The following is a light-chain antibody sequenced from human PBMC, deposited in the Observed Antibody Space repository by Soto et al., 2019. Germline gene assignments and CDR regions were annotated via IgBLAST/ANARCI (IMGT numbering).Light chain of an antibody. CDR3: QQYYSTPRT. Sequence: DIVMTQSPDSLAVSLGERATINCKSSQSVLYSSNTKNYLAWYQQKPGQPPKLLIYWASTRESGVPDRFSGSGSGTDFTLTISSLQAQDVAVYYCQQYYSTPRTFGQETKVVIK. CDR1: QSVLYSSNTKNY. J-gene: IGKJ1*01. CDR2: WAS. V-gene: IGKV4-1*01.